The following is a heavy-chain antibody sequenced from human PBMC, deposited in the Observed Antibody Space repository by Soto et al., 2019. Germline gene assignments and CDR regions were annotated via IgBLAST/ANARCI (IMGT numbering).Heavy chain of an antibody. V-gene: IGHV4-30-4*01. J-gene: IGHJ6*02. Sequence: QVQLQESGPGLVKPSQTLSLTCTVSGGSISSGDYYWSWIRQPPGKGLEWIGYIYYSGSTYYNPSLKSRVTRSVDXSKXQFSLKLXSVTAXDTAXXXXXXXHXXXXXXXXXXXXXXXXXXGQGTTVTVSS. CDR3: XXXHXXXXXXXXXXXXXXXXX. CDR1: GGSISSGDYY. CDR2: IYYSGST.